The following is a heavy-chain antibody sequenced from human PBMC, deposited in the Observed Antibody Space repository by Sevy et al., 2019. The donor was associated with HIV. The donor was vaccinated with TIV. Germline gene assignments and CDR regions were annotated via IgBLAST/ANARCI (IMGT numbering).Heavy chain of an antibody. J-gene: IGHJ4*02. CDR2: IKYDGSEI. Sequence: GGSLRLSCAASGFNINTYWMNWVRQAPGKGLEWEANIKYDGSEIYYVDSVRGRFTISKDNARNLVYLQMNSLRAEDTALSYCVRAIVIEGSFWGQGTLVTVSS. V-gene: IGHV3-7*01. D-gene: IGHD2-2*01. CDR3: VRAIVIEGSF. CDR1: GFNINTYW.